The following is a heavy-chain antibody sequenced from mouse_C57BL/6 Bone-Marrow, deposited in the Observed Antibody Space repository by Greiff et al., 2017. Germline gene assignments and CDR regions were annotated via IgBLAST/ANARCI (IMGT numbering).Heavy chain of an antibody. CDR3: ARGGGNYAMDY. CDR2: IDPSDSYT. J-gene: IGHJ4*01. D-gene: IGHD2-14*01. Sequence: VQLQQPGAELVRPGTSVKLSCKASGYTFTSYWMHWVKQRPGQGLEWIGVIDPSDSYTNYNQKFKGKATLTVDTSSSTAYMQLSSLTSEASAVYVCARGGGNYAMDYWGQGTSVTVSS. V-gene: IGHV1-59*01. CDR1: GYTFTSYW.